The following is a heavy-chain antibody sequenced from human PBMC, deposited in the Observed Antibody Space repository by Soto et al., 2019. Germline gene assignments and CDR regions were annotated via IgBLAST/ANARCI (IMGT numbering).Heavy chain of an antibody. CDR2: ISVYNGYK. J-gene: IGHJ6*02. V-gene: IGHV1-18*01. Sequence: QVQLVQSGAEVKKPGASVKVSCKGSGYTFINYDINWVRQAPGQGLEWMGWISVYNGYKNYAQNLQGRVTVTTDTSTSTAYMELRSLRADDTAVYYCTRVSVYNYAMGVWGQGTAVTVSS. CDR3: TRVSVYNYAMGV. CDR1: GYTFINYD.